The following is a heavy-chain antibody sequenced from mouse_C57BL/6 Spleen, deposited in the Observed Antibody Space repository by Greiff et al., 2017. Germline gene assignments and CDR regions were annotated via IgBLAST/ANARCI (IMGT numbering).Heavy chain of an antibody. D-gene: IGHD1-1*01. J-gene: IGHJ2*01. CDR1: GFTFSSYA. V-gene: IGHV5-4*01. CDR3: ARDYYSSISSGVYFDS. CDR2: ISDGGSYT. Sequence: VQLKESGGGLVKPGGSLKLSCAASGFTFSSYAMSWVRQTPEKRLEWVATISDGGSYTYYPDNVKGRFTISRDNAKNNLYLQMSHLKSEDTALYYCARDYYSSISSGVYFDSWGQGTTLTVSS.